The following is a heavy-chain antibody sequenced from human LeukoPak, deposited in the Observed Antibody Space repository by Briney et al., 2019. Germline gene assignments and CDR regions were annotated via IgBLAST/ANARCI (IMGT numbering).Heavy chain of an antibody. Sequence: GGSLRLSCAASGFTFSSYAMHWVRQAPGKGLEWVAVMSYDGSNKYYADSVKGRFTISRDNSKNTLYLQMNSLRAEDTAVYYCARGQRWLLDYWDQGTLVTVSS. CDR1: GFTFSSYA. D-gene: IGHD5-24*01. CDR2: MSYDGSNK. CDR3: ARGQRWLLDY. V-gene: IGHV3-30-3*01. J-gene: IGHJ4*02.